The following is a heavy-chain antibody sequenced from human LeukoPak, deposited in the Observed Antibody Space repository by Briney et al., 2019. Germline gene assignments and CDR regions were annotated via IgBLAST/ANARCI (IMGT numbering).Heavy chain of an antibody. Sequence: GGSLRLSCAASGLTFSNFGMHWVCQAPGKGLEWVTFIRYDGSTIYYADSVKGRFTISRDNAKNSLYLQMNSLRAEDTAVYYCARDSYYYDSSGYPGFDYWGQGTLVTVSS. CDR1: GLTFSNFG. CDR2: IRYDGSTI. D-gene: IGHD3-22*01. J-gene: IGHJ4*02. CDR3: ARDSYYYDSSGYPGFDY. V-gene: IGHV3-30*02.